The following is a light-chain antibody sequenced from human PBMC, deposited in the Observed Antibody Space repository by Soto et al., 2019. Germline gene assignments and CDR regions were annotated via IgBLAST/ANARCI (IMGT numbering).Light chain of an antibody. Sequence: EVVMSQSASTLSASAGEGATLSCRASQGVGDTLAWYQHKPGQTPRLLTYDTSTRATGVPPRFSGGTSGAESTLTISRLEPEDFAVYYCQQYAGSRTFGQGTKVDIK. V-gene: IGKV3-15*01. CDR1: QGVGDT. J-gene: IGKJ1*01. CDR2: DTS. CDR3: QQYAGSRT.